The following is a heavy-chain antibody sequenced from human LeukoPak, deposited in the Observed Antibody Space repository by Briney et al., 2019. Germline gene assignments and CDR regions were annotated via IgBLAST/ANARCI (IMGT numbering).Heavy chain of an antibody. CDR3: ARPVSSGYYG. D-gene: IGHD3-22*01. CDR2: IYASGST. V-gene: IGHV4-61*09. J-gene: IGHJ4*02. CDR1: GGSISSGYYY. Sequence: PSQTLSLTCSVSGGSISSGYYYWTWIRQPAGKGLEYIGHIYASGSTNYNPSLKSRVTISVDTSKNQFSLKLSSVTAADTAVYYCARPVSSGYYGWGQGTLVTVSS.